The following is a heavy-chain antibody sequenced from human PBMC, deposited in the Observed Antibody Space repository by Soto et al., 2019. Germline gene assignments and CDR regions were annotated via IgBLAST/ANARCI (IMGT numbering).Heavy chain of an antibody. CDR3: ARVCLISWFDP. CDR1: GGSISSGGYY. J-gene: IGHJ5*02. D-gene: IGHD3-16*01. CDR2: IYYSGST. Sequence: SETLSLTCTVSGGSISSGGYYWSWIRQHPGKGLEWIGYIYYSGSTYYNPSLKSRVTISVDTSKNQFSLKLSSVTAADTAVYYCARVCLISWFDPWGQGTLVTVSS. V-gene: IGHV4-31*03.